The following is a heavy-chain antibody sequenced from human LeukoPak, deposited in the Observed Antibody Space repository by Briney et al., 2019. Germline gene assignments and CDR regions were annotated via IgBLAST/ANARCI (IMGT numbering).Heavy chain of an antibody. CDR3: ASAGTAAAFDI. D-gene: IGHD1-1*01. V-gene: IGHV4-4*07. CDR1: GASISSKY. CDR2: IYTSGST. J-gene: IGHJ3*02. Sequence: SETLSLTCTVSGASISSKYWSWIRQPAGKGLEWIGRIYTSGSTNYNPSLKSRVTMSVDTSKNQFSLKLSSVTAADTAVYYCASAGTAAAFDIWGQGTMVTVSS.